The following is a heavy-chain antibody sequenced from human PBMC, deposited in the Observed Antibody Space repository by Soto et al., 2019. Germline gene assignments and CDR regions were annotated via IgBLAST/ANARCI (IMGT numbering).Heavy chain of an antibody. CDR2: ISAYNGNT. Sequence: ASVKVSCKASGYTFTSYGISWVRQAPGQGLEWMGWISAYNGNTNYAQKLQGRVTMTTDTSTSTAYMELRSLSSDDTAVYYCARDTYGDYVDGMDVWGQGTTVTVSS. D-gene: IGHD4-17*01. CDR3: ARDTYGDYVDGMDV. CDR1: GYTFTSYG. V-gene: IGHV1-18*01. J-gene: IGHJ6*02.